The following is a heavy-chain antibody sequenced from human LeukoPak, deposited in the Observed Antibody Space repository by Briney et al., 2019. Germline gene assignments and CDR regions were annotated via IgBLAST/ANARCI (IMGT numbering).Heavy chain of an antibody. CDR3: AKQLRGYCSGGSCYFDY. D-gene: IGHD2-15*01. V-gene: IGHV3-30*02. CDR1: GFTFSSYG. J-gene: IGHJ4*02. Sequence: GGSLRLSCAASGFTFSSYGMHWVRQAPGKGLEWVAFIRYDGSNKYYADSVKGRFTISRDNSKNTLYPQMNSLRAEDTAVYYCAKQLRGYCSGGSCYFDYWGQGTLVTVSS. CDR2: IRYDGSNK.